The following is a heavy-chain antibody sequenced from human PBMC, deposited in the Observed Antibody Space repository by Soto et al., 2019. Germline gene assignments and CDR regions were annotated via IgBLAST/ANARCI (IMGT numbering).Heavy chain of an antibody. D-gene: IGHD3-3*01. CDR1: GYTFTNYG. CDR3: ARGGRFAVADTDY. J-gene: IGHJ4*02. Sequence: QVQLVQSGVEVKKPGASVKVSCKASGYTFTNYGITWVRQAPGQGLEWLGWISAYNGNTNYAQKFQGRVTMTTDTATSRAYMDLMSLRSDDTAVDYCARGGRFAVADTDYWGQGTLLTVSS. CDR2: ISAYNGNT. V-gene: IGHV1-18*01.